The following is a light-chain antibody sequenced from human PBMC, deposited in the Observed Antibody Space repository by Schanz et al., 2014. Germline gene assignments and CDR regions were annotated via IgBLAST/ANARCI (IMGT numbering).Light chain of an antibody. Sequence: EIVMTQSPATLSVSPGERATLSCRASQSVSSSLAWYQQKPGQAPRVLIYGASIRASGIPDRFSGSGSGTDFTLTITRLEPEDFAVYYCQQYGSSPSTFGQGTKVEI. CDR2: GAS. CDR3: QQYGSSPST. V-gene: IGKV3-20*01. J-gene: IGKJ1*01. CDR1: QSVSSS.